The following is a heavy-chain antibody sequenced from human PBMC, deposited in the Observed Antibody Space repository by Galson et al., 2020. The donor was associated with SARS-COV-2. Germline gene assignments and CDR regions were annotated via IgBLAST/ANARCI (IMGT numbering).Heavy chain of an antibody. V-gene: IGHV3-30-3*01. Sequence: GGSLRLSCAASEFTFSTFPMHWVRQAPGKGLEWVAVISYDGNKKYYADSVKGRFTISRDNSKNTLYLQMISLRAEDTAVYYCAREGLWPSAAGLDGWGQGTVVTVSS. D-gene: IGHD6-13*01. J-gene: IGHJ3*01. CDR1: EFTFSTFP. CDR3: AREGLWPSAAGLDG. CDR2: ISYDGNKK.